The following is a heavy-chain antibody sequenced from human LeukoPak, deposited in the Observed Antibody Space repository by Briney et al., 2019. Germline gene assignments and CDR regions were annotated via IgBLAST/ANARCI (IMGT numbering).Heavy chain of an antibody. CDR3: ASSGSYYEGNWFDP. V-gene: IGHV1-2*02. Sequence: GASVKVSCEASGYTFTGYYMRWVRQAPGQGLEWMGWINPNSGGTNYAQKFQGRVTMTRDTSISTAYMELSRLRSDDTAVYYCASSGSYYEGNWFDPWGQGTMVTVSS. D-gene: IGHD1-26*01. J-gene: IGHJ5*02. CDR2: INPNSGGT. CDR1: GYTFTGYY.